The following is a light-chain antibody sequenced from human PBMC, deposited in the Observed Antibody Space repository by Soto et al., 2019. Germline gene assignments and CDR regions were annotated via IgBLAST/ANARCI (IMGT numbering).Light chain of an antibody. J-gene: IGLJ2*01. CDR2: GGS. Sequence: QSALTQPASVSGSPGQSITISCTGTRSDVGSHNLVSWYQQRPGKAPKLIIYGGSERPSEVSNRFAGSESGNTASLAIFGLQADDEADYYCCPYARGSTFGVIFGGGTKLTVL. CDR1: RSDVGSHNL. V-gene: IGLV2-23*03. CDR3: CPYARGSTFGVI.